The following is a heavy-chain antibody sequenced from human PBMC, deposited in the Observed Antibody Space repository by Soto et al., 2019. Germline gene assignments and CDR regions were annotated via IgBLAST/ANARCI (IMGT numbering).Heavy chain of an antibody. J-gene: IGHJ5*02. D-gene: IGHD6-13*01. Sequence: EVQLVESGGGLVKPGGSLRLSCAASGFTFSSYSMNWVRQAPGKGLEWVSSISSSSSYIHYADSVKGRFTISGDNAKNSLYLQMSSLRAEDTAVYYCAREGSSPWPMVGDWFDPWGQGTLVTVSS. CDR1: GFTFSSYS. CDR3: AREGSSPWPMVGDWFDP. CDR2: ISSSSSYI. V-gene: IGHV3-21*01.